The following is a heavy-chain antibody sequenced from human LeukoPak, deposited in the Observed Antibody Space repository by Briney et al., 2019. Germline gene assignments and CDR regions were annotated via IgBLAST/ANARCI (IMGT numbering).Heavy chain of an antibody. CDR1: GGSISSSSYY. J-gene: IGHJ4*02. V-gene: IGHV4-39*07. CDR2: IYYSGST. CDR3: ARAGGSGYYYYGY. D-gene: IGHD3-22*01. Sequence: PSETLSLTCTVSGGSISSSSYYWGWTRQPPGKGLEWIGSIYYSGSTYYNPSLKSRVTISVDTSKNQFSLKLSSVTAADTAVYYCARAGGSGYYYYGYWGQGTLVTVSS.